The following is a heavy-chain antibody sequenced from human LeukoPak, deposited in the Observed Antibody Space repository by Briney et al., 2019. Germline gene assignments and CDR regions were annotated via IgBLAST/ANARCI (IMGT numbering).Heavy chain of an antibody. CDR2: ISFSSYYI. V-gene: IGHV3-21*01. Sequence: GGSLRLSCAASGFTFSSYSMNWVRQAPGKGLEWVSSISFSSYYIYYADSMKGRFTISRDNAKNSLYLQMNSLRAEDTAVYYCAKDSPYGGSYGPPDYWGQGTLVTVSS. J-gene: IGHJ4*02. CDR1: GFTFSSYS. CDR3: AKDSPYGGSYGPPDY. D-gene: IGHD1-26*01.